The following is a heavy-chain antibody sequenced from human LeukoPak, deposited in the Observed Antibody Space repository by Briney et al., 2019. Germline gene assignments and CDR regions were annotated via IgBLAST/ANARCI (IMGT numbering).Heavy chain of an antibody. CDR2: IKQDGSEK. CDR3: ARALGGYSGSPVDY. J-gene: IGHJ4*02. CDR1: GFTFSSYW. D-gene: IGHD1-26*01. Sequence: GGSLRLSCAASGFTFSSYWMTWVRQAPGRGLEWVANIKQDGSEKYYVDSVTGRFTLSRDNAKNSLYLQMNSLRDEDTAVYYCARALGGYSGSPVDYWGQGTLVTVSS. V-gene: IGHV3-7*02.